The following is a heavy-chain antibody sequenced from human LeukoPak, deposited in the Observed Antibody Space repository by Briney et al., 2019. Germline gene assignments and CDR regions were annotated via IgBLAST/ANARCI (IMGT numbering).Heavy chain of an antibody. V-gene: IGHV4-61*02. D-gene: IGHD3-22*01. CDR2: IYTSGST. J-gene: IGHJ3*02. CDR3: VRGPYSYDSSGAFDI. Sequence: SETLSLTCTVSGGSISSGSYYWSWLRQPAGKGLEWIGRIYTSGSTNYNPSLKSRVTISVDTSKNQFSLKLSSVTAAGTAVYFCVRGPYSYDSSGAFDIWGQGTMVTVSS. CDR1: GGSISSGSYY.